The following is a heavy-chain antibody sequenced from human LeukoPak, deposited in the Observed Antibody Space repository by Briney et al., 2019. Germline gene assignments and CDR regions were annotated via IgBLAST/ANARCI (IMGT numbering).Heavy chain of an antibody. CDR3: VTGQRLRPELCY. CDR1: GFTFSSYS. J-gene: IGHJ4*02. CDR2: ICSSSSYL. V-gene: IGHV3-21*01. Sequence: GGSLRLSCAASGFTFSSYSMNWVRQAPGKGLEWVSSICSSSSYLYYADSVKGRFTISRDNAKNPLYLQMNSLRAQDTAVYYCVTGQRLRPELCYWGQGTLVSVSP. D-gene: IGHD5-12*01.